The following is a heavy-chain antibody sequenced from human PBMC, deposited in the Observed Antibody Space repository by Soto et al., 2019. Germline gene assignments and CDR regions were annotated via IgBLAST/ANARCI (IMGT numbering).Heavy chain of an antibody. V-gene: IGHV3-30*03. CDR2: ISYDGIND. J-gene: IGHJ4*02. Sequence: GGSLRLSCAVSGFTFRNYGMHWVRQAPGKGLEWVALISYDGINDYYSDSVKGRFTISRDNSKNTVSLQMNRLRAEDTAVYYYGTREPSTRGGMGFDYWGQGTLVTVSS. CDR1: GFTFRNYG. CDR3: GTREPSTRGGMGFDY. D-gene: IGHD3-16*01.